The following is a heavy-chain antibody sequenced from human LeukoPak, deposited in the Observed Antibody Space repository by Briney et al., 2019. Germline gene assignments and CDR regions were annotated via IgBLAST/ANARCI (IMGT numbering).Heavy chain of an antibody. D-gene: IGHD3-16*01. CDR1: GFTFSSAW. CDR3: ADLGSRD. CDR2: IKDDGSDK. V-gene: IGHV3-7*01. Sequence: GGSLRLSCAASGFTFSSAWMTWFRQAPGKGLEWVATIKDDGSDKYYVDSVKGRFTISRDNAKKSLWLQMNSLRVEDTAMYYCADLGSRDWGQGTLVTVSS. J-gene: IGHJ4*02.